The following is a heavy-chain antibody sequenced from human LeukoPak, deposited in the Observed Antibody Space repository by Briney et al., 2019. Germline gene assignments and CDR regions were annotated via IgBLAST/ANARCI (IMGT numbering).Heavy chain of an antibody. Sequence: MPSETLSLTCTVSGGSISRYYWGWIRRPAGKGLEWVGRIYTSGSTNYNPSLKSRVSMSVDTSKNQFSLKLSSVTAADTAVYYCAKFFTTDYYFDYWGQGTLVTVSS. CDR1: GGSISRYY. CDR2: IYTSGST. CDR3: AKFFTTDYYFDY. D-gene: IGHD3-22*01. J-gene: IGHJ4*02. V-gene: IGHV4-4*07.